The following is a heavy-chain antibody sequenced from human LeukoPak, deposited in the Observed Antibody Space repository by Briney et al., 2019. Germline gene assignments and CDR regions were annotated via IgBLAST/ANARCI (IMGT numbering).Heavy chain of an antibody. J-gene: IGHJ4*02. CDR2: ISGSGGST. CDR1: GFTFSSYD. D-gene: IGHD3-22*01. V-gene: IGHV3-23*01. Sequence: GGSLRLSCAAPGFTFSSYDMSWVRQAPGKGLEWVSAISGSGGSTYYADSVKGRFTISRDNSKNTLYLQMNSLRAEDTAVYYCAKVSNYYDSSGYYSYFDYWGQGTLVTVSS. CDR3: AKVSNYYDSSGYYSYFDY.